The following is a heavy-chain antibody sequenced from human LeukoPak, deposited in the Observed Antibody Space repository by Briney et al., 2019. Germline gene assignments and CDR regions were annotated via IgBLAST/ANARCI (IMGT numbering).Heavy chain of an antibody. D-gene: IGHD3-3*01. J-gene: IGHJ4*02. CDR1: GGSISSSSYY. CDR3: ARGPGGFWSGYRPFDY. CDR2: IYYSGST. Sequence: SETLSLTCTVSGGSISSSSYYWGWIRQPPGKGLEWIGSIYYSGSTYYNPSLKSRVTISVDTSKNQFSLKLSSVTAADTAVYYCARGPGGFWSGYRPFDYWGQGTLVTVSS. V-gene: IGHV4-39*07.